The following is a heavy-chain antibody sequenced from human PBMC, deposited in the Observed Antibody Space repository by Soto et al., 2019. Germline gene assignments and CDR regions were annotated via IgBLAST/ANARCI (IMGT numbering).Heavy chain of an antibody. Sequence: ASVKVSCKASGYTFTSYYMHWVRQAPGQGLEWMGIINPSGGSTSYAQKFQGRVTMTRDTSTSTVYMELSSLRSEDTAVYYCARGQGYSYGYETLLADWGQGTLVTVSS. V-gene: IGHV1-46*01. CDR3: ARGQGYSYGYETLLAD. D-gene: IGHD5-18*01. J-gene: IGHJ4*02. CDR1: GYTFTSYY. CDR2: INPSGGST.